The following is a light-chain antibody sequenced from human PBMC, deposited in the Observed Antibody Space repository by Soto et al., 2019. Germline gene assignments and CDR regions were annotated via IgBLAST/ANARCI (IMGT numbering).Light chain of an antibody. CDR2: DAS. CDR1: ERVSSSY. Sequence: EIVLAQSPVTLSLSPGGRATLSCGASERVSSSYVAWYQMKAGLAPRLLIHDASTRASGIPDRFRGSKSGTDFTLTIRGLEPEDAALYYCQQYGSSPITFGQGTRLEIK. CDR3: QQYGSSPIT. J-gene: IGKJ5*01. V-gene: IGKV3D-20*01.